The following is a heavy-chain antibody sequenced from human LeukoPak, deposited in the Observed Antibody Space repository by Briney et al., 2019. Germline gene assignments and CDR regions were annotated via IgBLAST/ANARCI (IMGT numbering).Heavy chain of an antibody. J-gene: IGHJ4*02. V-gene: IGHV3-74*01. CDR2: INTDGRVT. CDR3: IRETHVGLHLEY. D-gene: IGHD3-10*02. CDR1: GFTFTTYW. Sequence: GGSLRLSCAASGFTFTTYWMHWVRQVPGKRLVWVARINTDGRVTTYADSVKGRFTVSRDNAENTLYLQMSNLRPEDTAVYYCIRETHVGLHLEYWGQGTLATVTS.